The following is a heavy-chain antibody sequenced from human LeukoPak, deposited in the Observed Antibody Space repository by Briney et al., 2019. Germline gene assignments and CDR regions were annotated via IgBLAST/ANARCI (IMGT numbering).Heavy chain of an antibody. CDR3: ARDLDYYDSSGLKYYLDY. D-gene: IGHD3-22*01. CDR1: GFTFSSYA. Sequence: GVSLRLSCAAWGFTFSSYAMLWVRQAPGMGLVGVADISYDGSNKYYADPVKGRFTISKDNPKNTLYLQMNRLRAEDTAVYYCARDLDYYDSSGLKYYLDYWGQGPLVTVST. CDR2: ISYDGSNK. V-gene: IGHV3-30-3*01. J-gene: IGHJ4*02.